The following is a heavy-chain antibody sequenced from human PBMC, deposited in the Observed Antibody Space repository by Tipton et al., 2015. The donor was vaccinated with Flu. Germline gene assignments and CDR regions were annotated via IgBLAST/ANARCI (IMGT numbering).Heavy chain of an antibody. J-gene: IGHJ4*02. CDR1: GGSISGTIYY. Sequence: TLSLTCTVSGGSISGTIYYWGWIRQPPGKGLEWIGSIYYSGSTYYNPSLKSRVTISVDTSKNQFSLKLSSVTAADTAVYYCARDSRIAAAGSEDYWGQGTLVTVSS. CDR3: ARDSRIAAAGSEDY. D-gene: IGHD6-13*01. CDR2: IYYSGST. V-gene: IGHV4-39*07.